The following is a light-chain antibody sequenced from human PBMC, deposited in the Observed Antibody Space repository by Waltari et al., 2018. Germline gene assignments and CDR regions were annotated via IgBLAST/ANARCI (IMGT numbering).Light chain of an antibody. Sequence: EIVLTQSPATLSLSPGERATLSCRASQCVNSYLAWYQQKSGQAPRLPIYDASNRATGIPARFSGGGSGTDFTLTISSLEPEDFAVYYCQQRSDWLLTFGGGTKVEIK. CDR3: QQRSDWLLT. J-gene: IGKJ4*01. V-gene: IGKV3-11*01. CDR2: DAS. CDR1: QCVNSY.